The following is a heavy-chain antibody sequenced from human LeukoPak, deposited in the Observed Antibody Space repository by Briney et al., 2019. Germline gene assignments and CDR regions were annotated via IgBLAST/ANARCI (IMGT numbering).Heavy chain of an antibody. CDR1: GYSISSGYY. Sequence: SETPSLTCAVSGYSISSGYYWGWIRQPPGKGLEWIGSIYHSGSTYYNPSLKSRVTIPVDTSKNQFSLKLSSVTAADTAVYYCARGIPPRGGHFDYWGQGTLVTVSS. J-gene: IGHJ4*02. CDR2: IYHSGST. D-gene: IGHD3-16*01. V-gene: IGHV4-38-2*01. CDR3: ARGIPPRGGHFDY.